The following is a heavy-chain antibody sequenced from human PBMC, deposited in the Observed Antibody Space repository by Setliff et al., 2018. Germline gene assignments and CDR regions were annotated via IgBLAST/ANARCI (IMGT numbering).Heavy chain of an antibody. Sequence: GGSLRLSCAASGFTFSTSSMNWVRLAPGKGLEWVSYISSSSSTIYYADSVKGRFTVSRDNSKNTLYLQMNSLRGEDTAVYYCAKDTGYYFDYWGQGTLVTVSS. D-gene: IGHD4-4*01. V-gene: IGHV3-48*01. CDR2: ISSSSSTI. CDR3: AKDTGYYFDY. J-gene: IGHJ4*02. CDR1: GFTFSTSS.